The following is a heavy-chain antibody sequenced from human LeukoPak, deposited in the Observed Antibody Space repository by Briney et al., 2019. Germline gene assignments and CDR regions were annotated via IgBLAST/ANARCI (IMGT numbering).Heavy chain of an antibody. J-gene: IGHJ3*02. CDR3: ARRDGYGAYDI. CDR1: GYSFNTYW. V-gene: IGHV5-51*01. D-gene: IGHD5-24*01. CDR2: IYPGDSDT. Sequence: GESLKIACKGSGYSFNTYWIGWVRQMSGKGLEWMGIIYPGDSDTKYSPSFQGQVTISADKSISTAYLQWSSLKASDTAMYYCARRDGYGAYDIWGQGTMVTVSS.